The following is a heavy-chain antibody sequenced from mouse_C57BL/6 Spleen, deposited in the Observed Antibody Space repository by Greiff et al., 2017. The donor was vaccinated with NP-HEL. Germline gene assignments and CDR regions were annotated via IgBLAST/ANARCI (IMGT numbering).Heavy chain of an antibody. CDR2: IDPSDSET. V-gene: IGHV1-52*01. D-gene: IGHD1-1*01. CDR1: GYTFTSYW. CDR3: ARDYYGRGFAY. Sequence: QVQLQQPGAELVRPGSSVKLSCKASGYTFTSYWMHWVKQRPIQGLEWIGNIDPSDSETHYNQKFKDKATLTVDKSSSTAYMQLSSLTSEDSAIYYCARDYYGRGFAYWGQGTLVTVSA. J-gene: IGHJ3*01.